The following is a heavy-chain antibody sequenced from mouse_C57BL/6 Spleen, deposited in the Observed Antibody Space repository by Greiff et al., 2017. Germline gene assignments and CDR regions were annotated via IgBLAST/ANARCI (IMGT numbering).Heavy chain of an antibody. J-gene: IGHJ2*01. CDR2: INPNNGGT. Sequence: EVQLQQSGPELVKPGASVKISCKASGYTFTDYYMNWVKQSHGKSLEWIGDINPNNGGTSYNQKFKGKATLTVDKSSSTAYMELRSLTSEDSAVYYCARLANWVFDYWGQGTTLTVSS. CDR1: GYTFTDYY. D-gene: IGHD4-1*02. V-gene: IGHV1-26*01. CDR3: ARLANWVFDY.